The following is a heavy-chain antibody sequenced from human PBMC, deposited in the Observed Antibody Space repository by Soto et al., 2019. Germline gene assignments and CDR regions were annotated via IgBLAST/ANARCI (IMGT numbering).Heavy chain of an antibody. J-gene: IGHJ4*02. CDR2: ISRDEDNT. CDR1: EFTFGGLG. V-gene: IGHV3-23*01. Sequence: GGSLRLSCAAPEFTFGGLGLSWVRQSPGRGLEWVSTISRDEDNTHYADSVNGRFTISKDRSTNTLHLHMANLRAEDTAMYYCVSWMSAHFDYWGQGTLVTVSS. D-gene: IGHD2-2*03. CDR3: VSWMSAHFDY.